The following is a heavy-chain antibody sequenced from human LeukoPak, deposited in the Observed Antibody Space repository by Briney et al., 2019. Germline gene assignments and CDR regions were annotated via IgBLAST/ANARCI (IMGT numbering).Heavy chain of an antibody. CDR2: ISACNGNT. J-gene: IGHJ3*02. CDR3: ARGHIPPHPGPLAAAFDI. D-gene: IGHD2-21*01. Sequence: ASVKVSCKASGYTFTSYGISWVRQAPGQGLEWMGWISACNGNTNYAQKLQGRVTMTTDTSTSTAYMELRSLRSDDTAVYYCARGHIPPHPGPLAAAFDIWGQGTMVTASS. V-gene: IGHV1-18*01. CDR1: GYTFTSYG.